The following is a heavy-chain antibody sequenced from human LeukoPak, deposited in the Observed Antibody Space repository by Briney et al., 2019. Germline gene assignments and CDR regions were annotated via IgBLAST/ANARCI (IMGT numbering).Heavy chain of an antibody. CDR3: ARIPYYYYYMDV. CDR1: GGSFSGYY. Sequence: SETLSLTCAVYGGSFSGYYWSWIRQPPGKGLEWIGEINHSGSTNYNPSLKSRVTISVDTSKNQFSLKLSSVTAADTAVYSCARIPYYYYYMDVWGKGTTVTISS. CDR2: INHSGST. J-gene: IGHJ6*03. V-gene: IGHV4-34*01.